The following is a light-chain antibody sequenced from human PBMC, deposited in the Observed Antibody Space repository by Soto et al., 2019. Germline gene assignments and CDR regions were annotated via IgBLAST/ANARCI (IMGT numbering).Light chain of an antibody. V-gene: IGKV3-15*01. CDR3: QQYNNWPPWT. CDR2: GAS. J-gene: IGKJ1*01. CDR1: QSVSSN. Sequence: EMVMSQSPATVSVSPGERATLSCRASQSVSSNLAWYQQKPGQAPRLLIYGASTRATGIPARFSGSGSGTEFTLTISSLQSEDFAVYYCQQYNNWPPWTFGQGTKVDIK.